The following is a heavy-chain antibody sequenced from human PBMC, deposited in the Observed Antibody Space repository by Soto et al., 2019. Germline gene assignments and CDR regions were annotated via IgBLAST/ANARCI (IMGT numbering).Heavy chain of an antibody. Sequence: NPSETLSLTCTVSGGSISSYYWSWIRQPPGKGLEWIGYIYYSGSTNYNPSLKSRVTISVDTSKNQFSLKLSSVTAADTAVYYCARHLTGYDAFDIWGQGTMVTVSS. CDR2: IYYSGST. CDR1: GGSISSYY. V-gene: IGHV4-59*08. CDR3: ARHLTGYDAFDI. D-gene: IGHD3-9*01. J-gene: IGHJ3*02.